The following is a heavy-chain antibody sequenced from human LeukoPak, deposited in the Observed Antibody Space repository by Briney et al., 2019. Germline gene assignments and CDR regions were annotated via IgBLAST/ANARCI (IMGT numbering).Heavy chain of an antibody. V-gene: IGHV3-48*01. Sequence: GGSLRLSCAASGFTFSSYSMNWVRQAPGKGLEWVSYISSSSTIYYADSVKGRFTISRDNSKNTLYLQMNSLRAEDTAVYYCAKDTPCSGGSCYPHYWGQETLVTVSS. CDR2: ISSSSTI. J-gene: IGHJ4*02. CDR3: AKDTPCSGGSCYPHY. CDR1: GFTFSSYS. D-gene: IGHD2-15*01.